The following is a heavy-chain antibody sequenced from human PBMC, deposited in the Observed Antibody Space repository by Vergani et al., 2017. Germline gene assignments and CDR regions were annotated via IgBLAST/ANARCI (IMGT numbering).Heavy chain of an antibody. J-gene: IGHJ4*02. CDR2: INPSGGST. CDR1: GYTFTSYY. CDR3: ATDIVVVVAAAGESGSIDY. Sequence: QVQLVQSGAEVKKPGASVKVSCKASGYTFTSYYMHWVRQAPGQGLEWMGIINPSGGSTSYAQKFQGRVTMTRDTSTSTVYMELSSLRSEDTAVYYCATDIVVVVAAAGESGSIDYWGQGTLVTVSS. D-gene: IGHD2-15*01. V-gene: IGHV1-46*01.